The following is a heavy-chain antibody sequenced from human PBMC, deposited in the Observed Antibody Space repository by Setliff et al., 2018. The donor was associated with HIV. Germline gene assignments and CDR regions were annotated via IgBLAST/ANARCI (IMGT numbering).Heavy chain of an antibody. V-gene: IGHV4-59*01. D-gene: IGHD3-22*01. CDR1: GDSISDYY. CDR2: VYYTGTT. CDR3: ARADYESGSYFFDY. Sequence: KASETLSLTCTVSGDSISDYYWSWIRQSPGKGLEWIGYVYYTGTTSLNPSVKTRVSMSVDTSKKHFSMRLTSVTSADTAIYYCARADYESGSYFFDYWGQGNLVTVSS. J-gene: IGHJ4*02.